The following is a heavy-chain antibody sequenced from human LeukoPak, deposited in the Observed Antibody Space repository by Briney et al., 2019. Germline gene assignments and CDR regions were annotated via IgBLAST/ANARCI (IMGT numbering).Heavy chain of an antibody. CDR2: IYYSGST. V-gene: IGHV4-59*08. D-gene: IGHD1-26*01. CDR3: ARLASGSYGPLTPFDY. CDR1: GGSISSYY. J-gene: IGHJ4*02. Sequence: SETLSLTCTVSGGSISSYYWSWIRQPPGKGLGWIGDIYYSGSTNYNPSLKSRVTISVDTSKNQFSLRLSSVTAADTAVYYSARLASGSYGPLTPFDYWGQATLATVSS.